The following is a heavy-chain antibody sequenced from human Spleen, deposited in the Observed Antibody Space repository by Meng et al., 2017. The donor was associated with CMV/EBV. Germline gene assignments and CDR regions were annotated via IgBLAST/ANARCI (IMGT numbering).Heavy chain of an antibody. CDR3: ARGRYYDSGEYYGRHWFDA. Sequence: WTWIRQPPGKGLEWMGEINHSGSTNYNPSLKSRIALLVDMSRKQFSLQLRPVTAADTAVYYCARGRYYDSGEYYGRHWFDAWGQGTLVTVSS. J-gene: IGHJ5*02. D-gene: IGHD3-22*01. V-gene: IGHV4-34*01. CDR2: INHSGST.